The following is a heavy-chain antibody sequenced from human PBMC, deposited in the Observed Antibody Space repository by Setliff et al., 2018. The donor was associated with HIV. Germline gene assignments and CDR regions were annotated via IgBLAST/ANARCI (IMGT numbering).Heavy chain of an antibody. V-gene: IGHV3-74*01. J-gene: IGHJ4*02. CDR2: INTDGSST. CDR3: AKDSLSQWRWIGYYFDY. CDR1: GFTFSSSW. D-gene: IGHD3-3*01. Sequence: GGSLRLSCAASGFTFSSSWMHWVRQGPGKGLVWVSVINTDGSSTDYADSVKGRFTISRDNAKNTLYLQMNSLRPEDTAVYYCAKDSLSQWRWIGYYFDYWGQGTLVTVSS.